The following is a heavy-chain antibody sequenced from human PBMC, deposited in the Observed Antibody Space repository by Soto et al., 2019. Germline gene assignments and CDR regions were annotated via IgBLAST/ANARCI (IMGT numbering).Heavy chain of an antibody. J-gene: IGHJ4*02. V-gene: IGHV4-39*01. CDR2: IYYTGST. CDR1: NGSISTTSYN. Sequence: PSETLSLTCTVSNGSISTTSYNWGWIRQSPGKGLEWIGTIYYTGSTSYNPSLKSRVTIAVDTSKNQFSLKLASVTAADTALYFCARSYYYDSTGYYRTFDYWGPGTLVTVSS. D-gene: IGHD3-22*01. CDR3: ARSYYYDSTGYYRTFDY.